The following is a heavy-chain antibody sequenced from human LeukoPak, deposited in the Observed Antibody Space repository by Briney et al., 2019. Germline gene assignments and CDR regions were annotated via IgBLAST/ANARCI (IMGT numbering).Heavy chain of an antibody. D-gene: IGHD2-21*02. J-gene: IGHJ4*02. CDR1: GFTFSSYG. CDR2: IWYDGSNK. CDR3: ARDLLAYCGGDCQFDY. Sequence: PGRSLRLSCAASGFTFSSYGMHWVRQAPGKGLEWVAVIWYDGSNKYYADSVKGRFTISRDNSKNTLYLQMNSLRAEDTAVYYCARDLLAYCGGDCQFDYWGQGTLVTVSS. V-gene: IGHV3-33*01.